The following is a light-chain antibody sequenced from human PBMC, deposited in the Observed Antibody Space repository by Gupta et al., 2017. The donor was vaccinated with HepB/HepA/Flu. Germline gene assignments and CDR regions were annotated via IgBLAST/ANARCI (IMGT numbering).Light chain of an antibody. CDR2: RAS. CDR1: QSIGNN. CDR3: QQYYSFRT. Sequence: DIQLTQLLSTLPAAVGDRVTITCRASQSIGNNLAWYQQKPGKAPNVLIYRASTLESGVPSRFSGSESGTEFTLTISSLQPDDFATYYCQQYYSFRTFGQGTKVEIK. V-gene: IGKV1-5*03. J-gene: IGKJ1*01.